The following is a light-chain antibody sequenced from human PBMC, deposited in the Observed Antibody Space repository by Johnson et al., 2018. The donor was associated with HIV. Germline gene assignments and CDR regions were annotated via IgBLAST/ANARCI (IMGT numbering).Light chain of an antibody. Sequence: QSALTQPPSVSAAPGQKVTISCSGSTSNIGKSYVSWYQQLPGTAPKLLIYENNKRPSGIPDRFSGSKSGTSTTLGITGLQTGDEADYYCGTWDGSLSAGVFGTGTKVTVL. V-gene: IGLV1-51*02. J-gene: IGLJ1*01. CDR3: GTWDGSLSAGV. CDR2: ENN. CDR1: TSNIGKSY.